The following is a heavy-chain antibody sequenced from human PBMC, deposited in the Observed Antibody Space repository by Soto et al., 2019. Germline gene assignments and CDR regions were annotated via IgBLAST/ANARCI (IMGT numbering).Heavy chain of an antibody. CDR3: TIEGAYPGPDFDY. V-gene: IGHV3-72*01. CDR1: GFTFSDRY. Sequence: GGSLRLSCAASGFTFSDRYIDRVRQAPGKGLEWVGRTKNKANNYTTEYAASVKGRFTISRDYSRDSVYLQMNSLKTDDTAVYYCTIEGAYPGPDFDYWGQGTLVTVSS. D-gene: IGHD3-16*01. CDR2: TKNKANNYTT. J-gene: IGHJ4*02.